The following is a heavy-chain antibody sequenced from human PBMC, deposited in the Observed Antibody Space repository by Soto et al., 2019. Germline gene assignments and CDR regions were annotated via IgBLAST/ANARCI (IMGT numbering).Heavy chain of an antibody. Sequence: EVQGVESGGGVVQPGGSLRISCAASGFTFSIYSMNWVRQAPGKGLDWISYISSTSSTIYYADSVKGRFIISRDNAKNSLSLPMNSLRAEDTAVYYCATYYGSGSYFPDHYYYGMDVWVQGTTVTVSS. CDR3: ATYYGSGSYFPDHYYYGMDV. J-gene: IGHJ6*02. V-gene: IGHV3-48*01. CDR1: GFTFSIYS. D-gene: IGHD3-10*01. CDR2: ISSTSSTI.